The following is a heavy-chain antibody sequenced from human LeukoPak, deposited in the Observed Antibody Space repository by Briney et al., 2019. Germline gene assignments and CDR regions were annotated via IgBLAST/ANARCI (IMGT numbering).Heavy chain of an antibody. CDR1: GGSIGRGSYY. J-gene: IGHJ4*02. Sequence: SETLSLTCTVSGGSIGRGSYYWGWIRQPPGKGLEWVGNIYYSGKTDYNPSLNSPVTISVDTSKNKFSLKLSSVTAADTAVYYCARVAAKTVEYWGQGTLVTVSS. D-gene: IGHD2-15*01. CDR3: ARVAAKTVEY. V-gene: IGHV4-39*07. CDR2: IYYSGKT.